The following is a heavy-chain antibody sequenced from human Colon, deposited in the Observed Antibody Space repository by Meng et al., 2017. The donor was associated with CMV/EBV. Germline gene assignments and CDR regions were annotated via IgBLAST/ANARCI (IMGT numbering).Heavy chain of an antibody. D-gene: IGHD2-21*02. CDR2: ISASSGGYI. V-gene: IGHV3-21*01. Sequence: GESLKISCPTSGFTFGSYSMNWVRQAPGKGLEWVSTISASSGGYIYYADSVKGRFTISRDNANNSLYLQMNSLRAEDTAVYYCSRGGLATAQSRTRQTWFDPWGQGILVTVSS. CDR1: GFTFGSYS. J-gene: IGHJ5*02. CDR3: SRGGLATAQSRTRQTWFDP.